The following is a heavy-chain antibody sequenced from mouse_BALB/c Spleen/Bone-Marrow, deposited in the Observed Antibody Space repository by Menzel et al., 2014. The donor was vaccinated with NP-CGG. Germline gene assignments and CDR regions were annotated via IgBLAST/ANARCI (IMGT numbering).Heavy chain of an antibody. CDR2: INPSNGGT. CDR3: TRSYYGNYFDV. J-gene: IGHJ1*01. D-gene: IGHD2-1*01. Sequence: QVHVKQSGAELVKPGASVKLSCKASGYTFTSYYMYWVKQRPGQGLEWIGEINPSNGGTNFNEKFKSKATLTVDKSSSTAYMQLSSLTFEDSAVYYCTRSYYGNYFDVWGAGTTVTVSS. V-gene: IGHV1S81*02. CDR1: GYTFTSYY.